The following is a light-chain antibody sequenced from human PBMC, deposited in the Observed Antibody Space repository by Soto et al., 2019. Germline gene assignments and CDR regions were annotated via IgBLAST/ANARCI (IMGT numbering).Light chain of an antibody. Sequence: IVHTQPNATLSVSPGERVTLSCRASQSVDINLAWYQQKPGQAPRLLIYGASTRATDMPGRFSGRGSGTEFTLTINSLQSEELAVNYCRQYNISPRTFCQCTKVDI. CDR2: GAS. CDR1: QSVDIN. V-gene: IGKV3-15*01. J-gene: IGKJ1*01. CDR3: RQYNISPRT.